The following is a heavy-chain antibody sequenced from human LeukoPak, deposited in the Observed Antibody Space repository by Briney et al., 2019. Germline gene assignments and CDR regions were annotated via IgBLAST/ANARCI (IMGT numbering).Heavy chain of an antibody. CDR2: IYPGDSDT. CDR3: ASLYDFWSGWFDP. Sequence: GESLKISCKGSGYSFTSYWIGSVRQMPGKGLEWMGIIYPGDSDTRYSPSFQGQVTISADKSISTAYLQWSSLKASDTAMYYCASLYDFWSGWFDPWGQGTLVTVSS. J-gene: IGHJ5*02. D-gene: IGHD3-3*01. V-gene: IGHV5-51*01. CDR1: GYSFTSYW.